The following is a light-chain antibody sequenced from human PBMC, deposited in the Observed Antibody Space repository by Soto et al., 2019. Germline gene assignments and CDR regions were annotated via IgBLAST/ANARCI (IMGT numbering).Light chain of an antibody. Sequence: QSALTQPASVSGSPGQSITISCTGTSTDPATYDLVSWYQQHPGKAPQLMISEVSNRPSGVSNRFSGSKSGNTAPLTISGLQAEDEADYYCSSYTAGGTIFGTGTKLTVL. V-gene: IGLV2-14*02. J-gene: IGLJ1*01. CDR1: STDPATYDL. CDR3: SSYTAGGTI. CDR2: EVS.